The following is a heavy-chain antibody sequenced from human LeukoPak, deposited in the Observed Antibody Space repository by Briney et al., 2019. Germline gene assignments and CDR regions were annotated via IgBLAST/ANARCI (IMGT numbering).Heavy chain of an antibody. CDR3: ARDPRGYSGYGPGVYFDY. D-gene: IGHD5-12*01. J-gene: IGHJ4*02. V-gene: IGHV4-4*07. Sequence: PSETLSLTCTVSGGSISSYYWSWIRQPAGKGLEWIGRIYTSGSTNYNPPLKSRVTMSVDTSKNQFSLKLSSVTAADTAVYYCARDPRGYSGYGPGVYFDYWGQGTLVTVSS. CDR2: IYTSGST. CDR1: GGSISSYY.